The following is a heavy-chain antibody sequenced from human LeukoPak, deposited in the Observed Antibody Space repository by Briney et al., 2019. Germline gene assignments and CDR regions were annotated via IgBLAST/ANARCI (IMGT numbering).Heavy chain of an antibody. CDR1: GGSISKYY. Sequence: SETLSLTCTVSGGSISKYYWNWIRQSPGKGLEWIGFIYYSGSTNYNPSLKSRVTMSVDASKSQFSLNLSSVTAADTAFYYCARSSGSYYSRIDYWGQGTLVTVSS. V-gene: IGHV4-59*01. D-gene: IGHD1-26*01. CDR2: IYYSGST. J-gene: IGHJ4*02. CDR3: ARSSGSYYSRIDY.